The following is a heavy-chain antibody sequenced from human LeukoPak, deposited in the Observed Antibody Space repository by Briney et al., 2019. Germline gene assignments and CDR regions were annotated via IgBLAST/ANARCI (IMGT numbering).Heavy chain of an antibody. D-gene: IGHD3-3*01. V-gene: IGHV3-21*01. CDR1: GFTFSSYS. J-gene: IGHJ4*02. CDR2: ISSSSSYI. CDR3: AREGSDFWSGYSKGYFDY. Sequence: GGSLRLSYAASGFTFSSYSMNCVRQAPGEGLECVSSISSSSSYIYYADSVKGRFTISRDNAKNSLYLQMNSLRAEDTAVYYCAREGSDFWSGYSKGYFDYWGQGTLVTVSS.